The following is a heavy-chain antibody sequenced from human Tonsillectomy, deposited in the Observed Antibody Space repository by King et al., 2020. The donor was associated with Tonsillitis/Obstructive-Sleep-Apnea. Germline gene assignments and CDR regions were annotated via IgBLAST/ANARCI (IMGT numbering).Heavy chain of an antibody. Sequence: QLVQSGGGVVQPGRSLRLSCAASGFTFSSYGMHWVRQAPGKGLEWVAVISYDGSNKYYADSVKGRFTISRDNSKNTLYLQMNSLRAEDTAVYYCAKDNVDTAMVPIDYCGPGTLVTLSS. CDR3: AKDNVDTAMVPIDY. V-gene: IGHV3-30*18. D-gene: IGHD5-18*01. CDR1: GFTFSSYG. CDR2: ISYDGSNK. J-gene: IGHJ4*01.